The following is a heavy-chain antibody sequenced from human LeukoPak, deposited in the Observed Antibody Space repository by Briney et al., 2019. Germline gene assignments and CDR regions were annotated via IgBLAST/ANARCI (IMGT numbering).Heavy chain of an antibody. CDR3: ARVGLVTSGLDY. J-gene: IGHJ4*02. CDR2: ISYDGSNK. CDR1: GFTFSSYG. Sequence: GGSLRLSCAASGFTFSSYGMHWVRQAPGKGLEWVAVISYDGSNKYYADSVKGRFTVSRDNAKNSLFLQMNSLRVEDTAVYYCARVGLVTSGLDYWGQGTQVTVSS. D-gene: IGHD4-23*01. V-gene: IGHV3-30*03.